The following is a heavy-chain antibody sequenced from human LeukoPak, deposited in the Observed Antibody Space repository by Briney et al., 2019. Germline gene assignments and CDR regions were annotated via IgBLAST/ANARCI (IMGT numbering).Heavy chain of an antibody. D-gene: IGHD1-1*01. J-gene: IGHJ6*02. CDR2: ISWNSGSI. V-gene: IGHV3-9*01. CDR1: GFTFDDYA. Sequence: GGSLRLSCAASGFTFDDYAMHWVRQAPGKGLEWVSGISWNSGSIGYADSVKGRFTISRDNAKNSLYLQMNSLRAEDTALYYCAKDIGRPGYYYYYYGMDVWGQGTTVTVSS. CDR3: AKDIGRPGYYYYYYGMDV.